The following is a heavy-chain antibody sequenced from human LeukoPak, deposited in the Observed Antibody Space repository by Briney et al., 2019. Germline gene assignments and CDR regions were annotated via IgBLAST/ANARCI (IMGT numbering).Heavy chain of an antibody. J-gene: IGHJ4*02. CDR2: IYTSGST. CDR1: GGSIGSGSYY. V-gene: IGHV4-61*02. Sequence: PSETLSLTCTVSGGSIGSGSYYWSWIRQPAGKGLEWIGRIYTSGSTNYNPSLKSRVTISVDTSKNQFSLKLSSVTAADTAVYYCARDQAYCGGDCYFDFWGQGTLVTVSS. D-gene: IGHD2-21*02. CDR3: ARDQAYCGGDCYFDF.